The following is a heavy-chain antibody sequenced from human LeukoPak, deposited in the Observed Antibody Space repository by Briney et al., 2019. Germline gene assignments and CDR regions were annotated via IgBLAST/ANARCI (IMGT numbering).Heavy chain of an antibody. CDR3: ARRAGAYSHPYDY. Sequence: GGSLRLSCTVYGFTVSSNSMSWVRQAPGKGLEWVSFIYSDNTHYSDSVKGRFTISRDNSKNTLYLQMNSLRAEDTAVYYCARRAGAYSHPYDYWGQGTLVTVSS. J-gene: IGHJ4*02. CDR2: IYSDNT. D-gene: IGHD4/OR15-4a*01. V-gene: IGHV3-53*01. CDR1: GFTVSSNS.